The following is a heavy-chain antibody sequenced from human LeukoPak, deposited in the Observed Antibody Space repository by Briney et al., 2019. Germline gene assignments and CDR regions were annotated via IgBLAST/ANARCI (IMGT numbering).Heavy chain of an antibody. D-gene: IGHD6-6*01. CDR3: ARDLVAPDY. CDR1: GYTFTSYG. Sequence: VASVKVSCKASGYTFTSYGISWVRQAPGQGLEWVGAINPSGGTTSYAQKFQGRVTMTRDTSTTTVYMELSSLRSEDTAVYHCARDLVAPDYWGQGTLVTVSS. V-gene: IGHV1-46*01. CDR2: INPSGGTT. J-gene: IGHJ4*02.